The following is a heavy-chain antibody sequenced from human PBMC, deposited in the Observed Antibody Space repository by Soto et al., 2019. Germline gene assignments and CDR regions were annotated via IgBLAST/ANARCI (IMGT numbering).Heavy chain of an antibody. Sequence: GGSLRLSCAASGFTVSSNYMSWVRQAPGKGLEWVSVIYSGGSTYYADSVKGRFTISRDNSKNTLYLQMNSLRAEDTAVYYCASQVVVAATFDYWGQGTLVTVSS. CDR3: ASQVVVAATFDY. D-gene: IGHD2-15*01. CDR1: GFTVSSNY. J-gene: IGHJ4*02. V-gene: IGHV3-66*04. CDR2: IYSGGST.